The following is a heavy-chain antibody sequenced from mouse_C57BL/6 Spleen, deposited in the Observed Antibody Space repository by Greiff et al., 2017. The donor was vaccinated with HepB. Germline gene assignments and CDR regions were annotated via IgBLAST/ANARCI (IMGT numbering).Heavy chain of an antibody. V-gene: IGHV2-6*01. J-gene: IGHJ1*03. CDR1: GFSLTSYG. CDR2: IWGVGST. Sequence: VQGVESGPGLVAPSQSLSITCTVSGFSLTSYGVDWVRQSPGKGLEWLGVIWGVGSTNYNSALKSRLSISKDNSKSQVFLKMNSLQTDDTAMYYCARSNYYGSSYRYFDVWGTGTTVTVSS. CDR3: ARSNYYGSSYRYFDV. D-gene: IGHD1-1*01.